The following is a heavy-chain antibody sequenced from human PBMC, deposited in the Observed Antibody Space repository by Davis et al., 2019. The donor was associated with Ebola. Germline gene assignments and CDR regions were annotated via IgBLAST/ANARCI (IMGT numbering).Heavy chain of an antibody. J-gene: IGHJ4*02. CDR3: TGSGAIDY. V-gene: IGHV3-73*01. CDR2: IRSKANSYAT. D-gene: IGHD3-3*01. CDR1: GFTFSGSA. Sequence: PGGSLRLSCAASGFTFSGSAMHWVRQASGKGLEWVGRIRSKANSYATAYAASVKGRFTISRDDSKNTAYLQMNSLKTEDTAVNYCTGSGAIDYWGQGTLVTVSS.